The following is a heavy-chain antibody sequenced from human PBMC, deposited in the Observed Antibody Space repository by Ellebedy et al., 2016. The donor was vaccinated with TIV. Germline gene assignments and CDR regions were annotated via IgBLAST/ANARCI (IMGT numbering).Heavy chain of an antibody. J-gene: IGHJ4*02. CDR2: IFYSGST. D-gene: IGHD5-18*01. Sequence: GSLRLSCTVSGGSISSYYWSWIRQPPGKGLEWIGYIFYSGSTNYNPSLKSRVTISVDTSKNQFSLKLSSVTAADTAVYYCARERIQRGYSYGTDYWGQGTLVTVSS. CDR1: GGSISSYY. CDR3: ARERIQRGYSYGTDY. V-gene: IGHV4-59*01.